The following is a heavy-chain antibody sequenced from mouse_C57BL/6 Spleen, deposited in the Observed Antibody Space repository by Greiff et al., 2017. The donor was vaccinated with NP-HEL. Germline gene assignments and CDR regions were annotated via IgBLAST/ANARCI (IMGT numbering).Heavy chain of an antibody. CDR3: TTYYGSSYVRGYVDV. Sequence: VQLQQSGAELVRPGASVKLSCTASGFNIKDDYMHWVKQRPEQGLEWIGWIDPENGDTEYASKFQGKATITADTSSNTAYLQLSSLTSEDTAVYYCTTYYGSSYVRGYVDVWGTGTTVTVSS. V-gene: IGHV14-4*01. CDR2: IDPENGDT. D-gene: IGHD1-1*01. CDR1: GFNIKDDY. J-gene: IGHJ1*03.